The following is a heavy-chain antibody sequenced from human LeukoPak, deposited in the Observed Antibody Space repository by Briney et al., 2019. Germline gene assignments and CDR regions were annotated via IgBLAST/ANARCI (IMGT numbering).Heavy chain of an antibody. CDR1: GGSISSSNW. CDR2: IYHSGST. D-gene: IGHD3/OR15-3a*01. V-gene: IGHV4-4*02. Sequence: SGTLSLTCAVSGGSISSSNWWSWVRQPPGKGLEWIGEIYHSGSTNYNPSLKSRVTISVDTSKNQFSLKLSSVTAADTAVYYCARGGTGDAFDIWGQGTMVTVSS. CDR3: ARGGTGDAFDI. J-gene: IGHJ3*02.